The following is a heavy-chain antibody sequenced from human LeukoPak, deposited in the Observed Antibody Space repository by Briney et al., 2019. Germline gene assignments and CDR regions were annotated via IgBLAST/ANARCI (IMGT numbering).Heavy chain of an antibody. CDR3: AKDGSIAVAGIEDY. CDR2: IWYDGSNK. D-gene: IGHD6-19*01. J-gene: IGHJ4*02. V-gene: IGHV3-33*06. CDR1: GFTFSGYG. Sequence: GGSLRLSCAASGFTFSGYGMHWVRQAPGKGLEWVAVIWYDGSNKYYADSVKGRFTVSRDNSKNTLYLQMNSLRAEDTAVYYCAKDGSIAVAGIEDYWGQGTLVTVSS.